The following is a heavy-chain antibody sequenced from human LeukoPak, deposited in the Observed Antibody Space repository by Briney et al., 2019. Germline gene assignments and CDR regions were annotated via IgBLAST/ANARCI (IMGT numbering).Heavy chain of an antibody. J-gene: IGHJ4*02. Sequence: GGSLRLSCAASGFTFSSYAMHWVRQAPGKGLEWVAVISHDGSSKHYADSVKGRFTISRDNSKNTLYVQMNSLRAEDTAVYYCASHSSPTYWGQGTLVPVSS. CDR3: ASHSSPTY. D-gene: IGHD6-13*01. CDR2: ISHDGSSK. V-gene: IGHV3-30*04. CDR1: GFTFSSYA.